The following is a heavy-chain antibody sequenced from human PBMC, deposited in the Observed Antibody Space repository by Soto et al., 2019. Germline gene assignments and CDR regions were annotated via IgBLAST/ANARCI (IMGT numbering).Heavy chain of an antibody. Sequence: GASVKVSCKASGGTFSSYAISWVRQAPGQGLEWMGGIIPIFGTANYAQKFQGRVTITADESTSTAYMGLSSLRSEDTAVYYCARGPGYYYDSSGYREQAYWGQGTLVTVSS. CDR1: GGTFSSYA. V-gene: IGHV1-69*13. J-gene: IGHJ4*02. CDR2: IIPIFGTA. D-gene: IGHD3-22*01. CDR3: ARGPGYYYDSSGYREQAY.